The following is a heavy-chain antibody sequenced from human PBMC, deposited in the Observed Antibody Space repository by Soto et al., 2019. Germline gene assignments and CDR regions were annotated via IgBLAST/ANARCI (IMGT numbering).Heavy chain of an antibody. D-gene: IGHD2-2*01. CDR2: VSGSGGGT. CDR3: ARGGYCSTISCYANFFYMDV. V-gene: IGHV3-23*01. J-gene: IGHJ6*03. Sequence: EVQLLESGGGLVQPGGSLRVSCAASGFTFKSYAMTWVRRAPGKGLEWVSSVSGSGGGTYYADSVKGRFTISRDNPKNTLYLQMNSLRAEDTAVYYCARGGYCSTISCYANFFYMDVWGKGTSVIVSS. CDR1: GFTFKSYA.